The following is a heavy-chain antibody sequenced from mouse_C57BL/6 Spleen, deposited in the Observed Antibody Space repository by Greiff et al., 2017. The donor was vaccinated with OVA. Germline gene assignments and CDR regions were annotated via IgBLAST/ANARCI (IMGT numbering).Heavy chain of an antibody. CDR2: IDPETGGT. CDR3: TRIVSVYSTYEFAY. Sequence: QVQLQQSGAELVRPGASVTLSCKASGYTFTDYEMHWVKQTPVHGLEWIGAIDPETGGTAYNQKFKGKAILTADKSSSTAYRELRSLPSDDSAVSYCTRIVSVYSTYEFAYWGQGTLVTVSA. CDR1: GYTFTDYE. V-gene: IGHV1-15*01. D-gene: IGHD2-5*01. J-gene: IGHJ3*01.